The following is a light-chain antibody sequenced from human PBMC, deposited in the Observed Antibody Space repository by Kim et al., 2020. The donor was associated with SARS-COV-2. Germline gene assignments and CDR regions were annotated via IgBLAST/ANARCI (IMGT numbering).Light chain of an antibody. CDR1: SSNIGSNY. CDR3: AAWDDSLSGWV. CDR2: RNN. Sequence: GQGVTISSSGYSSNIGSNYVYWYQQLPGTAPKLLIYRNNQRPSGVPDRFSGSKCGTSASLAISGLRSEDEADYYCAAWDDSLSGWVFGGGTKVTVL. J-gene: IGLJ3*02. V-gene: IGLV1-47*01.